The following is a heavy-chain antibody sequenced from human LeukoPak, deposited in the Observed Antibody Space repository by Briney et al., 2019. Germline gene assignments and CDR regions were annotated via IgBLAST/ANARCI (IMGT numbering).Heavy chain of an antibody. CDR1: GFTFSSYG. V-gene: IGHV3-33*01. CDR2: TWYDGSNK. Sequence: GGSLRLSCAASGFTFSSYGMPWVRQAPGKGLEWVAVTWYDGSNKYYADSVKGRFTISRDNSKNTLYLQMNSLRAEDTAVYYCARDLKQQLVGGFGYWGQGTLVTVSS. J-gene: IGHJ4*02. CDR3: ARDLKQQLVGGFGY. D-gene: IGHD6-13*01.